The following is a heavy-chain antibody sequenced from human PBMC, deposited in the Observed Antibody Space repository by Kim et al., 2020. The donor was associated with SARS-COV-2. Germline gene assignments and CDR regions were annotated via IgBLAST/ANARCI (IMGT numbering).Heavy chain of an antibody. J-gene: IGHJ6*02. CDR1: GFTFDDYA. D-gene: IGHD3-10*01. Sequence: SLRLSCAASGFTFDDYAMHWVRQAPGKGLEWVSGISWNSGSISYADSVKGRFTISRDNAKNSLYLQMNSLRAEETALYYCAKDVYYYGSGSYPPNYYYYGMDVWGQGTTVTVSS. CDR3: AKDVYYYGSGSYPPNYYYYGMDV. V-gene: IGHV3-9*01. CDR2: ISWNSGSI.